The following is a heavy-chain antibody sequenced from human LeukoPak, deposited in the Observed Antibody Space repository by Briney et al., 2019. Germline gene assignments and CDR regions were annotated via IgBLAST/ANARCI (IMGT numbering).Heavy chain of an antibody. CDR3: ARDLTGSGWFRPYYFDY. CDR1: GFTFSRYW. J-gene: IGHJ4*02. V-gene: IGHV3-7*01. Sequence: GGSLRLSCAASGFTFSRYWMSWVRQAPGKGLEWVANIKKDGSETNYVDSVKGRFTISRDNAKNSLYLQMNSLGPEDTAVYYCARDLTGSGWFRPYYFDYWGQGTLVTVSS. CDR2: IKKDGSET. D-gene: IGHD3-22*01.